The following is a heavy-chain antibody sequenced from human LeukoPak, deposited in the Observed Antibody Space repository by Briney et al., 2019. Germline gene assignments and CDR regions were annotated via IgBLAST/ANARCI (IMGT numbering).Heavy chain of an antibody. CDR2: IHPNNGGV. CDR1: GFTFNDYA. Sequence: PGRSLRLSCAASGFTFNDYAMHWVRQVPGKGLECVSSIHPNNGGVGYAASAKGRFTISRDNARNSLYLQLNSLRAEDTAVYYCARDKLGYCRSSSCSGSHFDYWGQGTLVTVSS. D-gene: IGHD2-15*01. J-gene: IGHJ4*02. V-gene: IGHV3-9*01. CDR3: ARDKLGYCRSSSCSGSHFDY.